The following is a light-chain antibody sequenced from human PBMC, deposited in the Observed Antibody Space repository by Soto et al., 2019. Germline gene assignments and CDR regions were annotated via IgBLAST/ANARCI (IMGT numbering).Light chain of an antibody. V-gene: IGLV2-8*01. CDR3: ASYAGSNSYV. Sequence: QSALTQPPSASGSLGHSVTISCTGTSSDVGGYNFVSWYKHHPGKAPKLLIYEVSQRPSGVPDRFSGSKSGDTASLTVSGIQAEDETDYYCASYAGSNSYVFGTGTKLTVL. CDR2: EVS. CDR1: SSDVGGYNF. J-gene: IGLJ1*01.